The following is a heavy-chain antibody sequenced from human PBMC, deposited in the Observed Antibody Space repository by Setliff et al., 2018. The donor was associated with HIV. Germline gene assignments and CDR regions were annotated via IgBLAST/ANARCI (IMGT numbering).Heavy chain of an antibody. D-gene: IGHD3-3*01. CDR3: ARDFDFWNGYFDY. V-gene: IGHV1-69*06. CDR1: GGTFSSYA. J-gene: IGHJ4*02. Sequence: ASVMVSCKASGGTFSSYAISWVRQAPGQGLEWMGRIIPIFGTANYAQKYQGRVTFTADKSTTTAYMELSSLRSEDTAVYYCARDFDFWNGYFDYWGQGTLVTVSS. CDR2: IIPIFGTA.